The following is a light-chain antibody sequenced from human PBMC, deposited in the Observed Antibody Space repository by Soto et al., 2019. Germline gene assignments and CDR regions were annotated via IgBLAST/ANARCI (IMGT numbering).Light chain of an antibody. CDR3: AAWDDSLNGLV. Sequence: QYVLTQPPSASGTPGQRVTISCSGSSSNIGSNTVNWYQQLPGTAPKLLIYSDNQRPSGVPDRFSVSKSGTSVSLAISGLQSDDEADYYCAAWDDSLNGLVFGGGTKLTVL. J-gene: IGLJ2*01. CDR2: SDN. V-gene: IGLV1-44*01. CDR1: SSNIGSNT.